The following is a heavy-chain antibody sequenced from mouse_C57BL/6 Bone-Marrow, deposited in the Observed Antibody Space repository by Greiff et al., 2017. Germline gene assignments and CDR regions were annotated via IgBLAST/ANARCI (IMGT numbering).Heavy chain of an antibody. D-gene: IGHD2-5*01. V-gene: IGHV1-50*01. Sequence: QVQLQQPGAELVKPGASVKLSCKASGYTFTSYWMQWVKQRPGQGLEWIGEIDPSDSYTNYNQKFKGKATLTVDTSSSTASMQLSSLTSEDSAVYYCARVDYSNCVFAYWGQGTLVTVSA. CDR1: GYTFTSYW. CDR2: IDPSDSYT. CDR3: ARVDYSNCVFAY. J-gene: IGHJ3*01.